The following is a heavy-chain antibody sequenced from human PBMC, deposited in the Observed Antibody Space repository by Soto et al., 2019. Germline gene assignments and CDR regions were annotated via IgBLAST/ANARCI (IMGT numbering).Heavy chain of an antibody. CDR3: ARPDIVAAIGGALDC. CDR2: IWNDGSSR. Sequence: QVQLVESGGGVVQPGRSLRLSCEASGFTFSNYGMHLVRQAPGKGLEWVAVIWNDGSSRYYADSVKGRFTISRDNSKNTLFLQMNNLRAEDTAVYYCARPDIVAAIGGALDCWGQGTLVTVSS. D-gene: IGHD5-12*01. J-gene: IGHJ4*02. V-gene: IGHV3-33*01. CDR1: GFTFSNYG.